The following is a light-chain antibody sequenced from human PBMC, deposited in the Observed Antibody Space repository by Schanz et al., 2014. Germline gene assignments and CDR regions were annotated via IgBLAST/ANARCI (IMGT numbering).Light chain of an antibody. CDR2: GAS. Sequence: EIVMTQSPATLSVSPGERATLSCRASQSVTNNLAWYQQKPGQAPRLLINGASTRATGIPARFSGSGSGTEFTLTISSLEPEDFAIYYCQQHANWLTFGGGTKVEIK. V-gene: IGKV3-15*01. J-gene: IGKJ4*01. CDR3: QQHANWLT. CDR1: QSVTNN.